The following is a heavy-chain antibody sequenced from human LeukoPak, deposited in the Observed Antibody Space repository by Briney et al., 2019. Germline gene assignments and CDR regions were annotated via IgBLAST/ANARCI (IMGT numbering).Heavy chain of an antibody. D-gene: IGHD2-15*01. CDR3: ANALGYCSGGSCYQNHY. V-gene: IGHV3-21*04. CDR1: GSTFSSCG. J-gene: IGHJ4*02. Sequence: KSGGSLRLSCAASGSTFSSCGFNWVRQAPGKGLEWVSSIGPTGTDRYYADSVRGRFTISRDNAKNSMYLQMNSLRAEDTAVYYCANALGYCSGGSCYQNHYWGQGTLVTVSS. CDR2: IGPTGTDR.